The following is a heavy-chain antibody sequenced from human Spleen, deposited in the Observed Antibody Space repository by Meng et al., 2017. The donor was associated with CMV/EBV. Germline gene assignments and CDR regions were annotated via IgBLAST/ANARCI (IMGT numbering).Heavy chain of an antibody. CDR1: GFTFSPYN. Sequence: GGSLRLSCAASGFTFSPYNMNWARQAPGKGLEWVSFISSSSNYLYYADSVKGRFIISRDNAKNSLYLQMNSLRVEDTAMYYCVRIEGYYAMDVWGQGTTVTVSS. CDR3: VRIEGYYAMDV. V-gene: IGHV3-21*01. J-gene: IGHJ6*02. CDR2: ISSSSNYL.